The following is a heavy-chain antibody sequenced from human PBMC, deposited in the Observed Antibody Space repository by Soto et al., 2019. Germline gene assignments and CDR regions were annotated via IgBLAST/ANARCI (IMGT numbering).Heavy chain of an antibody. J-gene: IGHJ4*02. D-gene: IGHD2-15*01. CDR3: ATMGTPATGLYFFDY. CDR2: ISYSGST. V-gene: IGHV4-30-4*01. CDR1: GGSISSGNYY. Sequence: QVQLQESGPGLVKPSQTLSLTCTVSGGSISSGNYYWSWIRQPPGKGLEWIGFISYSGSTYYSTSLKSRVTTSVDTSKSQFSLNLSFVTAADTSVYYCATMGTPATGLYFFDYWGQGSLVNVSS.